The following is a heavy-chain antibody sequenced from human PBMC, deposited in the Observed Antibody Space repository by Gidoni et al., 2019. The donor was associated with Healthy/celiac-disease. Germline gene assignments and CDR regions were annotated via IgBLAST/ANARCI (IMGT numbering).Heavy chain of an antibody. CDR3: AKSVVSGWQIDY. CDR2: ISGSGGST. D-gene: IGHD6-19*01. J-gene: IGHJ4*02. Sequence: EVTLLESGGGLVQPGGSLRLSCAASGFTFSSYAMSWVRQAPGKGLDWVSAISGSGGSTYYADSVKGRFTISRDNSKNTLYLQMNSLRAEDTAVYYCAKSVVSGWQIDYWGQGTLVTVSS. CDR1: GFTFSSYA. V-gene: IGHV3-23*01.